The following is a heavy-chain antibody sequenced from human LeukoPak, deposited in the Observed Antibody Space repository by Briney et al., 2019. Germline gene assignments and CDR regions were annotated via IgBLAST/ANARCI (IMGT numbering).Heavy chain of an antibody. CDR1: GYTFTSYA. Sequence: GASVKVSCKASGYTFTSYAMNWVRQAPGQGLEWMGWINTNTGTPRYAQGFTGRCVFSFDTSVSTAYLQISSLKAVFFFKQKTAYEILTGYPDYWGQGTLVTVSS. D-gene: IGHD3-9*01. V-gene: IGHV7-4-1*02. CDR2: INTNTGTP. CDR3: AYEILTGYPDY. J-gene: IGHJ4*02.